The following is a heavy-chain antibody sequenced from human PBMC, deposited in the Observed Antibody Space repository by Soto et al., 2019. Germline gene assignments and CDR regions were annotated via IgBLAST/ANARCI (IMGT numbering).Heavy chain of an antibody. J-gene: IGHJ5*02. CDR3: ARVSYYYESSGYFSWFDP. CDR2: IYYSGST. CDR1: GGSINSDGYY. D-gene: IGHD3-22*01. V-gene: IGHV4-31*03. Sequence: SETLSLTCTVSGGSINSDGYYWSWIRQHPGKGLEWIGYIYYSGSTYYNPSLKSRVTISVDTSKNQFSLKLSSVTAADTAVYYCARVSYYYESSGYFSWFDPWGQGTLVTVSS.